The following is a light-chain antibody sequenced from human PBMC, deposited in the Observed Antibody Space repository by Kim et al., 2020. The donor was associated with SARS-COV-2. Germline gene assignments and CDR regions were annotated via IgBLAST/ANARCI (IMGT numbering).Light chain of an antibody. Sequence: EIVMTQSPATLSVSPGERATLSCMASQSVGSNLAWYQQKPGQAPRLLIYGASTRATGIPARFSGIGSGTEFTLTISSLQSEDFAVYYCQQYSNWPYTFGQGTKLEI. CDR2: GAS. CDR3: QQYSNWPYT. CDR1: QSVGSN. J-gene: IGKJ2*01. V-gene: IGKV3-15*01.